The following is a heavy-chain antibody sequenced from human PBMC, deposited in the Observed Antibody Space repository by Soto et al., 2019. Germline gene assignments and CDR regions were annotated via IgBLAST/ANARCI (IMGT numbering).Heavy chain of an antibody. V-gene: IGHV1-3*01. CDR2: TNEGSGNT. CDR1: GYSFKHYA. D-gene: IGHD3-3*01. Sequence: QVQIVQSGAEVKRPGASVRVSCRATGYSFKHYAVHWVRQAPGLRLEWMGFTNEGSGNTRFSQKIQGRISITRDTSASTVYLDLSSLTSEDTAIYYCARDDRSVSGVVTLDHWGPGTLVTVSS. J-gene: IGHJ4*02. CDR3: ARDDRSVSGVVTLDH.